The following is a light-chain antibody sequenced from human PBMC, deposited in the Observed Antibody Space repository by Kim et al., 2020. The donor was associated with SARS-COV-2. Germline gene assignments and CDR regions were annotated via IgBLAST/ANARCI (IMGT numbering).Light chain of an antibody. CDR3: QAWDNSTAV. CDR1: KLGDNY. Sequence: SYELTQPHSVSVSPGQTASITCSGDKLGDNYACLYQQQPGQSPVLVIYQDSKRPSGISERFSGSNSGNTATLTISGTQAMDEADYYCQAWDNSTAVFGGGTQLSVL. CDR2: QDS. V-gene: IGLV3-1*01. J-gene: IGLJ2*01.